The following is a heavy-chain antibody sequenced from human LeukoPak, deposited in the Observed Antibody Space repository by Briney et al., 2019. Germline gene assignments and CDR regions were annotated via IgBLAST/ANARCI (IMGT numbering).Heavy chain of an antibody. D-gene: IGHD1-26*01. CDR2: FDPEDGET. CDR1: GYTLTELS. CDR3: VRTLSLVGATFSDY. J-gene: IGHJ4*02. Sequence: ASVNVSCKVSGYTLTELSMHWVRQAPGKGLEWMGGFDPEDGETIYAQKFQGRVTMTEDTSTDTAYMELRSLRSDDTAVYYCVRTLSLVGATFSDYWGQGTLVTVSS. V-gene: IGHV1-24*01.